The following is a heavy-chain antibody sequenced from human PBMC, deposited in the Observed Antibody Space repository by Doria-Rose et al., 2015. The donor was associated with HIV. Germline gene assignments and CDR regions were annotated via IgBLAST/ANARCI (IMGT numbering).Heavy chain of an antibody. CDR1: GVSLSSPGMG. D-gene: IGHD6-13*01. V-gene: IGHV2-26*01. J-gene: IGHJ4*02. CDR3: ARIKSSRWYHKYYFDF. Sequence: QESGPVLVRPTETLTLTCAVSGVSLSSPGMGVSWIRQPPGKALEWLANIFSDDERSDNTSLKIRLTISSGTSKSQVVLTMTDMDPVDTATYYCARIKSSRWYHKYYFDFWGQGTLVIVSA. CDR2: IFSDDER.